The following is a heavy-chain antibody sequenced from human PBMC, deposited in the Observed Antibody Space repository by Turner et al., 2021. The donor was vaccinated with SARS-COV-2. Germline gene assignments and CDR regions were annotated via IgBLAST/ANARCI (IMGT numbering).Heavy chain of an antibody. CDR3: ARRDDAFDI. CDR1: AFIFSDFS. V-gene: IGHV3-30*04. CDR2: ISPAGKKA. Sequence: VVLVESRGGVVQPGRSRRLSCAASAFIFSDFSMHWVRQAPGKGLEWVSAISPAGKKAYYADSVNGRFTISRDNSKNTVYLQMSSLRAEDTAVYYCARRDDAFDIWGQGTMLTVSS. J-gene: IGHJ3*02.